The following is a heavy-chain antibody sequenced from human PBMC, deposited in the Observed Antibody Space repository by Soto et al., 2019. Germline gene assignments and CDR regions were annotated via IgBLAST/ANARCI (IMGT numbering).Heavy chain of an antibody. CDR2: ISGSGGST. D-gene: IGHD2-2*01. CDR3: HGKILKYCSSTSCYWTTDY. J-gene: IGHJ4*02. CDR1: GFTFSSYA. V-gene: IGHV3-23*01. Sequence: EVQLLESGGGLVQPGGSLRLSCAASGFTFSSYATSWVRQAPGKGLEWVSAISGSGGSTYYADSVKGRFTISRDNSKNTLYLQMNSLRAEDTAVYYCHGKILKYCSSTSCYWTTDYWGQGTLVTVSS.